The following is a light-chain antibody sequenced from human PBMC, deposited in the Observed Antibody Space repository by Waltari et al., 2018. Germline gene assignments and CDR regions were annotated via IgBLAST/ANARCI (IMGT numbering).Light chain of an antibody. CDR2: DAS. CDR3: QHRSTGPH. Sequence: EVVLTQSPATLSLSPGESATLSCRASPSISVYVAWYQQRPGQPPRLLIHDASIRATGIPARFSGSGSGTDFTLTIDTLEPEDFAIYYCQHRSTGPHFAGGTKVEVK. CDR1: PSISVY. V-gene: IGKV3-11*01. J-gene: IGKJ4*01.